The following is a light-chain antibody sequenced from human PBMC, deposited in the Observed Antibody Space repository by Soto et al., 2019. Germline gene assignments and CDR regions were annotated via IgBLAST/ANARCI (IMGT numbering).Light chain of an antibody. J-gene: IGKJ2*01. V-gene: IGKV3-20*01. CDR2: RTS. CDR1: QSVSSSY. CDR3: QQFGNPLTYT. Sequence: EIVLTQSPGTLSLSPGERATLSCRASQSVSSSYLAWYQQRPGQAPRLLMYRTSTRATGIPDRFSGSGSGTDFTLTSSRLEPEDFAVYYCQQFGNPLTYTFGQGTKLEIK.